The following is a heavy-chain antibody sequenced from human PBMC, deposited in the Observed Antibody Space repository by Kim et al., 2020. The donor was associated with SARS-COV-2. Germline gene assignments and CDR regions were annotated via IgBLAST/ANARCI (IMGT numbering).Heavy chain of an antibody. Sequence: SETLSLTCTVSGGSISSGGYYWSWIRQHPGKGLEWIGYIYYSGSTYYNPSLKSRVTISVDTSKNQFSLKLSSVTAADTAVYYCARDPELHYYYGMDVWGQGTTVTVSS. CDR2: IYYSGST. CDR3: ARDPELHYYYGMDV. V-gene: IGHV4-31*03. CDR1: GGSISSGGYY. D-gene: IGHD1-26*01. J-gene: IGHJ6*02.